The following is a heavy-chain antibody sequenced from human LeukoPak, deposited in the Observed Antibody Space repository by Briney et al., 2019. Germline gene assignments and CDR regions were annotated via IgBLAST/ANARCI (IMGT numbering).Heavy chain of an antibody. J-gene: IGHJ3*02. CDR1: GFTFSSYA. V-gene: IGHV3-30*04. Sequence: GGSLRLSCAASGFTFSSYAMHWVRQAPGKGLEWVAVISYDGSNKYYADSVKGRFTISRDNSKNTLYLQMNSLRAEDTAVYYCARSLMTPSDAFDIWGQGTMVTVSS. CDR3: ARSLMTPSDAFDI. CDR2: ISYDGSNK.